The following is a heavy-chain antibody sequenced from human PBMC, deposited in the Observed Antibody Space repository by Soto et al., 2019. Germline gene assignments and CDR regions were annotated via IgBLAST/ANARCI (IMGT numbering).Heavy chain of an antibody. CDR1: GGSISSGGYY. D-gene: IGHD6-19*01. V-gene: IGHV4-31*03. CDR2: IYYSGST. J-gene: IGHJ5*02. CDR3: ARGWLVGFGWFDP. Sequence: SETLSLTCTVSGGSISSGGYYWSWIRQHPGKGLEWIGYIYYSGSTYYNPSLKSRVTISVDTSKNQFSLKLSSVTAADTAVYCCARGWLVGFGWFDPWGQGTLVTVSS.